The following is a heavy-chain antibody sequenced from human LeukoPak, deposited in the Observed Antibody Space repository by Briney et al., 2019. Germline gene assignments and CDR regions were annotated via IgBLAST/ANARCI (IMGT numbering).Heavy chain of an antibody. CDR2: IYYNGNT. D-gene: IGHD4/OR15-4a*01. J-gene: IGHJ6*02. Sequence: SETLSLTCTVSGGSISTDNCYWGWIRQPPGKGLEWIGSIYYNGNTYYTPSLKSRVTISVDTSKNQFSLKVSSVTAADTAVYYCARVYGGYGMDVWGQGTTVTVSS. CDR1: GGSISTDNCY. CDR3: ARVYGGYGMDV. V-gene: IGHV4-39*07.